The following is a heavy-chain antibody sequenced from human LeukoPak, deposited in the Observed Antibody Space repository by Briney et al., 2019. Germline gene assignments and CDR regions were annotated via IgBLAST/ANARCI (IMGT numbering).Heavy chain of an antibody. CDR1: GGSISSSRYY. CDR3: ARHIGGRYYYYYMDV. J-gene: IGHJ6*03. V-gene: IGHV4-39*01. D-gene: IGHD3-16*02. CDR2: IYYIGST. Sequence: PSETLSLTCTVSGGSISSSRYYWGWIRQPPGKGLEWIGNIYYIGSTYYNPSLKSRVTISVDTSKNQFSLKLSSVTAADTAVYYCARHIGGRYYYYYMDVWGKGTTVTISS.